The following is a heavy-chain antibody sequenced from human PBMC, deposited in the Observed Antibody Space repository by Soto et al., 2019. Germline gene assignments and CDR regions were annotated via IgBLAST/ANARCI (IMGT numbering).Heavy chain of an antibody. CDR1: GFTFSNYW. CDR2: INGDGRTT. V-gene: IGHV3-74*01. J-gene: IGHJ3*02. D-gene: IGHD2-2*01. Sequence: GSLRLSCAASGFTFSNYWMHWVRQAPGKGLEWVSRINGDGRTTIYADSVKGRFTISRDNAKNTLYLQMNSLRAEDTAVYYCARSCLGYCTSTSCHPGFDIWGQGTMVTVSS. CDR3: ARSCLGYCTSTSCHPGFDI.